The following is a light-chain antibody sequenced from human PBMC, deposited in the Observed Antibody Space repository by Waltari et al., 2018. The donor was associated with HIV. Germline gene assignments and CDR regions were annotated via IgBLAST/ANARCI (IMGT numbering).Light chain of an antibody. J-gene: IGLJ3*02. CDR3: QSTDFDGTWV. Sequence: SYDLTQTPSVSVSPGQTARINCSRGSLPKRYSSWYRQKAGQAPVLLIYKDIERPSGIPELISGSESGTGVTLTISGVQAGDEGDYFCQSTDFDGTWVFGGGTKLTVL. CDR2: KDI. CDR1: SLPKRY. V-gene: IGLV3-25*03.